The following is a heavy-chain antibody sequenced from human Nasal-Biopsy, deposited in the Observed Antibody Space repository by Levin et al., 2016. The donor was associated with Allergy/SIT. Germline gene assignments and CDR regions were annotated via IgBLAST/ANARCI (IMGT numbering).Heavy chain of an antibody. Sequence: GESLKISCAASGFPFRSYAMHWVRQAPGKGLEWVALISFDGNNKFYRDSVKGRFTISRDNSRDMLSLEMNSLRVEDTAKYYCARDTYFGEFSRGADIWGLGTTVIVS. CDR2: ISFDGNNK. V-gene: IGHV3-30-3*01. D-gene: IGHD3-10*01. CDR3: ARDTYFGEFSRGADI. J-gene: IGHJ6*02. CDR1: GFPFRSYA.